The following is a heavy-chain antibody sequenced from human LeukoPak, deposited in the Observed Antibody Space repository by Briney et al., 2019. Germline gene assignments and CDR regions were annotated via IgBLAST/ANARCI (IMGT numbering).Heavy chain of an antibody. CDR1: GGSFSGYY. D-gene: IGHD2-15*01. CDR2: INHSGST. Sequence: ASETLSLTCAVYGGSFSGYYWSWIRQPPGKGLEWIGEINHSGSTNYNPSLKSRVTISVDTSKNQFSLKLSSVTAADTAVYYCARLDVGVRPDYWGQGTLVTVSS. J-gene: IGHJ4*02. CDR3: ARLDVGVRPDY. V-gene: IGHV4-34*01.